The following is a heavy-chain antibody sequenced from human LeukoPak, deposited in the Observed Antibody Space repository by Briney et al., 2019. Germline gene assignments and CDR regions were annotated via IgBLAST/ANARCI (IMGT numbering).Heavy chain of an antibody. Sequence: PGGSLRLSCAASGFTFSDYYMSWIRQAPGKGLEWVSGISGSGYYTYYADSVKGRFTISRDNSKNTLYIQMNSLRAEDTAVYYCAKDGSWGDYYFYFYTDVWGTGTTVTVSS. CDR2: ISGSGYYT. CDR3: AKDGSWGDYYFYFYTDV. CDR1: GFTFSDYY. J-gene: IGHJ6*03. D-gene: IGHD3-16*01. V-gene: IGHV3-23*01.